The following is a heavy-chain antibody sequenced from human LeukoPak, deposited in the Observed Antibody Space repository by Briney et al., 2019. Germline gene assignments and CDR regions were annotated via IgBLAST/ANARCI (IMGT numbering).Heavy chain of an antibody. D-gene: IGHD3-22*01. CDR2: ISAYNGNT. CDR1: GYTFTSYG. V-gene: IGHV1-18*01. Sequence: ASVKVSCKASGYTFTSYGISWVRQAPGQGLEWMGWISAYNGNTNYAQKLQGRVTMTTDTSTSTAYMELRSLRSDDTAVYYCARTYYYDSSGYYYSGNGFDYWGQGTLVTVSS. CDR3: ARTYYYDSSGYYYSGNGFDY. J-gene: IGHJ4*02.